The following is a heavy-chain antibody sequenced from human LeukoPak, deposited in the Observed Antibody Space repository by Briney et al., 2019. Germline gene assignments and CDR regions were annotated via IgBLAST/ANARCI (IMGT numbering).Heavy chain of an antibody. J-gene: IGHJ4*02. Sequence: PGGSLRLSCAASRFTFSSYAMSWVRQTAGKRLEWVSAISGSGGSTYYADSVKGRFTISRDNSKNTLYLQMNSLRAEDTAVYYCAKLSVWDRNTPGFWGQGTLVTVSS. CDR2: ISGSGGST. V-gene: IGHV3-23*01. CDR3: AKLSVWDRNTPGF. D-gene: IGHD1-14*01. CDR1: RFTFSSYA.